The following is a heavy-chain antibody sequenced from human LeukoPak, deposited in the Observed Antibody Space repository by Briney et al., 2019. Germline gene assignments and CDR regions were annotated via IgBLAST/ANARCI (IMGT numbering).Heavy chain of an antibody. Sequence: GGSLRLPCAASGFTFSSHAMSWVRQAPGKGLEWVSGISDSGDSTYYADFVKGRFTISRDDSKNTLYLQMNSLRAEDTAVYYCAKDSPVCSFWGQGTLVTVSS. V-gene: IGHV3-23*01. CDR1: GFTFSSHA. CDR2: ISDSGDST. D-gene: IGHD3-10*02. CDR3: AKDSPVCSF. J-gene: IGHJ4*02.